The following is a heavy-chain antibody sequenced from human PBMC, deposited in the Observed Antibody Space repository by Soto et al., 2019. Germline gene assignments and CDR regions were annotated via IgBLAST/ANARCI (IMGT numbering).Heavy chain of an antibody. J-gene: IGHJ4*02. V-gene: IGHV1-3*01. CDR1: GYTFTSYA. CDR3: ARDRGYGQWLDFDY. D-gene: IGHD6-19*01. CDR2: INAGNGNT. Sequence: QVQPVQSGAEVKKPGASVKVSCKASGYTFTSYAMHWVRQAPGQRLEWMGWINAGNGNTKYSQKFQGRVTITRDTSPSTAYMELSSLRSEDTAVYYCARDRGYGQWLDFDYWGQGTLVTVSS.